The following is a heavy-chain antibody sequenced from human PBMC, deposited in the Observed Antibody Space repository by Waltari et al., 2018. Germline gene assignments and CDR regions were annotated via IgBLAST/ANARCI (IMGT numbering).Heavy chain of an antibody. D-gene: IGHD1-1*01. J-gene: IGHJ4*02. CDR2: IKQDGSEQ. V-gene: IGHV3-7*03. CDR3: ARLWNGPDS. CDR1: GFTFSNHW. Sequence: EVQLVESGGDLVHPGGSLRVSCAASGFTFSNHWMSWVRQAPGEGLEWVANIKQDGSEQNYADSVMCRFTISRDNAKNSLYLEMNSLRPEDTAVYYCARLWNGPDSWGQGTLVTVSS.